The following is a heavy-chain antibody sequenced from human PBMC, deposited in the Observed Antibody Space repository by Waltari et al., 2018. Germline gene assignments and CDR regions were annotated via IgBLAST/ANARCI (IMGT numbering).Heavy chain of an antibody. V-gene: IGHV1-46*01. CDR2: INPSGGST. CDR1: GYTFTSYY. D-gene: IGHD2-8*01. CDR3: ARDRPIVLMVYAPPAYFDY. Sequence: QVQLVQSGAEVKKPGASVKVSCKASGYTFTSYYMHWVRQAPGQGLEWMGIINPSGGSTSYEKKFQGRVTMTRDTSTSTVYMELSSLRSEDTAVYYCARDRPIVLMVYAPPAYFDYWGQGTLVTVSS. J-gene: IGHJ4*02.